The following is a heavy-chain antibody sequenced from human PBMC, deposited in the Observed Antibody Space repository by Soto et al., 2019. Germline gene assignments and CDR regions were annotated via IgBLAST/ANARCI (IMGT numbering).Heavy chain of an antibody. Sequence: PGESLKISCKASGYSFSDYWIGWVRQMPGKGLEWMGIIYPGDSDSRYSPSFQGHVTISADKSITTAYLQWNSLKASDSAFYYFARVYDGSSGFDFDSWGQGTLVSVSS. J-gene: IGHJ4*02. CDR3: ARVYDGSSGFDFDS. V-gene: IGHV5-51*01. CDR1: GYSFSDYW. D-gene: IGHD3-22*01. CDR2: IYPGDSDS.